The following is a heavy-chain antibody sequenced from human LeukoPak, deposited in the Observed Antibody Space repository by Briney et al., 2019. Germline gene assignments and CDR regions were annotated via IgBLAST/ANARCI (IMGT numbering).Heavy chain of an antibody. CDR1: GFTVXSNY. CDR3: ASISDLLYYFDS. Sequence: GGSLRXSCAASGFTVXSNYMSWXXQAPGKGLEWVSVSYTGGNTHYADSVKGRFTLSRDNSKNTVYLQMNSLRVEDTAMYXCASISDLLYYFDSWGQGTLVTVSS. CDR2: SYTGGNT. J-gene: IGHJ4*02. V-gene: IGHV3-66*01.